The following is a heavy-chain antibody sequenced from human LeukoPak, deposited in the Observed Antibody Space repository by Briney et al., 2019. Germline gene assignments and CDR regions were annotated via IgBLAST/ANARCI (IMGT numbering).Heavy chain of an antibody. CDR2: INSDGSST. J-gene: IGHJ3*02. CDR3: ARPQHGDLYAFDI. Sequence: GGSLRLSCAASGFTFTSYWMHWVRQAPGKGLVWVSRINSDGSSTTYADSVKSRFTISRDNAKNTLYLQMNSLRAEDTAVYYCARPQHGDLYAFDIWGQGTMVTVSS. D-gene: IGHD4-17*01. CDR1: GFTFTSYW. V-gene: IGHV3-74*01.